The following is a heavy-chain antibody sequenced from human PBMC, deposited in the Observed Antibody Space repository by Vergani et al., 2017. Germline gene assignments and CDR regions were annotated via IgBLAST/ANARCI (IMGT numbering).Heavy chain of an antibody. CDR2: IYYSGST. CDR1: NDSVSNTFYY. J-gene: IGHJ5*02. D-gene: IGHD4-17*01. Sequence: QVQLQESGPGLVKPSETLSLTCTVSNDSVSNTFYYWGWIRQTPGKGLEWIGSIYYSGSTYYNPSLESRVTMSVDTSKSQFSLKLTSVTAADTALYYCARHVGYGDSDYPGDWFDPWGPGTLVTVSS. CDR3: ARHVGYGDSDYPGDWFDP. V-gene: IGHV4-39*01.